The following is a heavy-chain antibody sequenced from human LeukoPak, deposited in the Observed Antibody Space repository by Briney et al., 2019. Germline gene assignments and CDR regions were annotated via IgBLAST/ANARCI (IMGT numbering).Heavy chain of an antibody. J-gene: IGHJ4*02. Sequence: ASVKVSCKASGYTFSSYGISWVRQAPGQGLEWMGWISAYNGNTNYAQMVQGRVTMTTVTSTSTAYMELRSLRSDDTAVYYCAREDSSGWFDYWGQGTLVTVSS. V-gene: IGHV1-18*01. CDR2: ISAYNGNT. D-gene: IGHD6-19*01. CDR3: AREDSSGWFDY. CDR1: GYTFSSYG.